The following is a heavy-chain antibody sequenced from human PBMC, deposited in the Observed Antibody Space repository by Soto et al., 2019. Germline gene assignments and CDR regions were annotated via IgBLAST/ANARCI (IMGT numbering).Heavy chain of an antibody. CDR3: ARHQYNSNLFDY. D-gene: IGHD4-4*01. Sequence: GESLKISCKGSGYSVTSYWIGWVRQMPGKGLEWMGIIFPSDSDTRYSPSFQGQVTISADKSISTAYLQWSSLNASDTAMYYCARHQYNSNLFDYWGQGTLVTVSS. CDR1: GYSVTSYW. CDR2: IFPSDSDT. J-gene: IGHJ4*02. V-gene: IGHV5-51*01.